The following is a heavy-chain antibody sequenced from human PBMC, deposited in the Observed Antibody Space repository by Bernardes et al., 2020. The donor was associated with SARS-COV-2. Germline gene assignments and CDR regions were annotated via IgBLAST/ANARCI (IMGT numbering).Heavy chain of an antibody. J-gene: IGHJ5*02. CDR3: AAGRDTGAAGPEGWFDP. V-gene: IGHV4-39*01. D-gene: IGHD6-13*01. CDR2: IYHGWRT. CDR1: GASLGTSSYY. Sequence: SETLSLTCTVSGASLGTSSYYWGWIRQPPGKGLAWFGNIYHGWRTYNNPSLKSRVTISEGTFSNQFSLKMTSVTAADTAVYYCAAGRDTGAAGPEGWFDPWGQGTLVTVSS.